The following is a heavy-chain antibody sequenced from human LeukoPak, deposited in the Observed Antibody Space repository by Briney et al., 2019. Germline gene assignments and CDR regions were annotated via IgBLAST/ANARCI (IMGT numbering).Heavy chain of an antibody. J-gene: IGHJ4*02. V-gene: IGHV4-4*07. D-gene: IGHD6-13*01. Sequence: SETLSLTCTVSGGSISSYYRSWIRQPAGKGLEWIGRIYTSGSTNYNPSLKSRVTMSVDESKNQFTPKLSSVTAADTAVYYCAREQYSSSWYERYFDYWGQGNLVTVSS. CDR2: IYTSGST. CDR1: GGSISSYY. CDR3: AREQYSSSWYERYFDY.